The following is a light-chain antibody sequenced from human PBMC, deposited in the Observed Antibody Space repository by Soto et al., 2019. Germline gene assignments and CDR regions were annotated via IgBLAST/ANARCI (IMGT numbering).Light chain of an antibody. CDR3: CSYAGSYTYVV. CDR1: NSNIGTNT. Sequence: QSVLTQPPSASGTPGQRVTISCSGSNSNIGTNTVNWYQQLPGTAPKLLLFSNNQRPSGVPDRFSGSNSGTSASLAISGLQSDDEADYYCCSYAGSYTYVVFGGGTKLTVL. V-gene: IGLV1-44*01. J-gene: IGLJ2*01. CDR2: SNN.